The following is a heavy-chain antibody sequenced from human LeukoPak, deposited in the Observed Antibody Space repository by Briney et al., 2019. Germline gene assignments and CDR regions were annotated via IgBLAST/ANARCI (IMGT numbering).Heavy chain of an antibody. CDR2: IYYTGST. Sequence: SETLSLTCTVSGGSVSSDSYYWSWIRQPPGKGLEWIGYIYYTGSTNYNPSLKSRVAISVDMSKNQFSLKLTSVTAADTAVYYCATKGPRRGYFDYWGQGTLVAVSS. CDR1: GGSVSSDSYY. CDR3: ATKGPRRGYFDY. J-gene: IGHJ4*02. V-gene: IGHV4-61*01.